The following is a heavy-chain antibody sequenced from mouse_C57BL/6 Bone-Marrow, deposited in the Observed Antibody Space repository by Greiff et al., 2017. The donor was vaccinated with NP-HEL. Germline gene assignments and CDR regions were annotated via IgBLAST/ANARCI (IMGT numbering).Heavy chain of an antibody. D-gene: IGHD3-3*01. CDR3: AREEGRGAMDY. J-gene: IGHJ4*01. Sequence: VQLKESGPGLVKPSQSLSLTCSVTGYSITSGYYRNWIRQFPGNKLEWMGYISYDGSNNYNPSLKNRISITRDTSKNQFFLKLNSVTTEDTATYYCAREEGRGAMDYWGQGTSVTVSS. CDR1: GYSITSGYY. V-gene: IGHV3-6*01. CDR2: ISYDGSN.